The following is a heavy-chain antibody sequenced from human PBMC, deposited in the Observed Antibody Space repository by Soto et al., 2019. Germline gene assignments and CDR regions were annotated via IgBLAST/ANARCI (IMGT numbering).Heavy chain of an antibody. V-gene: IGHV3-21*01. Sequence: KTGGSLRLSCAASGFTFSSYSMNWVRQAPGKGLERVSSISSSSDYIYYADSLKGRFTISRDNAKNSLYLQMNSLRAEDTAVYDCARVIYYDSSGFSVWGQGTLVTVSS. J-gene: IGHJ4*02. CDR3: ARVIYYDSSGFSV. CDR2: ISSSSDYI. D-gene: IGHD3-22*01. CDR1: GFTFSSYS.